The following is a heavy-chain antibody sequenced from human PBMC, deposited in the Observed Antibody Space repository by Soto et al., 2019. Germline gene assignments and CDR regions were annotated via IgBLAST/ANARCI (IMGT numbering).Heavy chain of an antibody. D-gene: IGHD2-15*01. Sequence: EVQLVESGGGLVKPGGSLTLSCAASGFAFRSYNMNWVRQAPGKGLEWVASISSGSSNIYYADSVKGRFTISRDNAKNSLFLQMDSLRAEDSAVYYCARATVVAATFDFWGQGTLVTVSS. V-gene: IGHV3-21*01. CDR3: ARATVVAATFDF. CDR2: ISSGSSNI. J-gene: IGHJ4*02. CDR1: GFAFRSYN.